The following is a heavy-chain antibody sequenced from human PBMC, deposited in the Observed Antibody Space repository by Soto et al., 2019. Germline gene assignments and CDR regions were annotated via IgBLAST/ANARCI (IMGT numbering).Heavy chain of an antibody. J-gene: IGHJ4*02. Sequence: QLQLQESGPGLVKPSETLSLTCTVSGGSISSSTYYWGWIRQPPGKGLEWIGTIYYSGNTYYNPSLKSRVTVSVDTSKHQFSLKLSSVTAADTALYYCARGPTLKYFDYWGQGTLVTVSS. CDR1: GGSISSSTYY. CDR2: IYYSGNT. CDR3: ARGPTLKYFDY. V-gene: IGHV4-39*01.